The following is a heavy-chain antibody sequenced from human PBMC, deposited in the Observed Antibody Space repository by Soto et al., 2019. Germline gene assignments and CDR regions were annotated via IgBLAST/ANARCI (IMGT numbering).Heavy chain of an antibody. CDR2: ISGSGGST. D-gene: IGHD2-15*01. J-gene: IGHJ6*02. Sequence: GGSLRLSCAASGFTFSSYAMSWVRQAPGKGLEWVSAISGSGGSTYYADSVKGRFTISRDNSKNTLYLQMNSLRAEDTAVYYCAKTVAATGYYYYGMDVWGQGTTVTVSS. CDR1: GFTFSSYA. V-gene: IGHV3-23*01. CDR3: AKTVAATGYYYYGMDV.